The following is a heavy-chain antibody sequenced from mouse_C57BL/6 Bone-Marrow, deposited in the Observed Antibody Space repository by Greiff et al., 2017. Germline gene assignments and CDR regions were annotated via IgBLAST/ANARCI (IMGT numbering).Heavy chain of an antibody. CDR3: ARMATVLDRSWYIDD. Sequence: VQLKQSGAGLARPGASVKLSCTASGFTFTSYGISWVHQRTGKGLEWIGAIYPRSGNTYYNEKFKGKATLTADKYSSTAYMELRSLTSEDSAVYCCARMATVLDRSWYIDDWGTGTTVTVSS. D-gene: IGHD3-2*01. CDR2: IYPRSGNT. CDR1: GFTFTSYG. J-gene: IGHJ1*03. V-gene: IGHV1-81*01.